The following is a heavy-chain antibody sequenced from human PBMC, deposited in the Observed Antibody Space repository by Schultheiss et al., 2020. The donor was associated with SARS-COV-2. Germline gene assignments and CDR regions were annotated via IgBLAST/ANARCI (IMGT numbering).Heavy chain of an antibody. CDR1: GYSISSGYY. V-gene: IGHV4-38-2*02. CDR3: ARDGYCSSTSCYTAREYYFDY. CDR2: IYHSVST. Sequence: SETLSLTCTVSGYSISSGYYWGWIRQPPGKGLEWIGSIYHSVSTYYNPSLKSRVTISVDTSKNQFSLKLSSVTAADTAVYYCARDGYCSSTSCYTAREYYFDYWGQGTLVTVSS. J-gene: IGHJ4*02. D-gene: IGHD2-2*02.